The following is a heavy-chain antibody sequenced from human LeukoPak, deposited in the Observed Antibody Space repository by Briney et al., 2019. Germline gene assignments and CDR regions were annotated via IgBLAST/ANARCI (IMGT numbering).Heavy chain of an antibody. J-gene: IGHJ4*02. CDR3: ARVYSANGYGSGYYDY. Sequence: PGGSLRLSCAASGFTFSTYSMNWVRQAPGKGLEWVSSINRGSTHTYYADSVKGRFTISRDNAKNSLYLQMNNLRAEDTAVYYCARVYSANGYGSGYYDYWGQGTLVTVSS. CDR2: INRGSTHT. D-gene: IGHD3-10*01. V-gene: IGHV3-21*01. CDR1: GFTFSTYS.